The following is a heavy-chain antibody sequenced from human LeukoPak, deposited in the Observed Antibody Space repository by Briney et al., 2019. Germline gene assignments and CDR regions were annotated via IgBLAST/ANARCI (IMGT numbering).Heavy chain of an antibody. CDR1: GFTFSSYE. V-gene: IGHV3-21*05. J-gene: IGHJ4*02. Sequence: GGSLRLSCAASGFTFSSYEMNGVRQAPGKGLEWVSYISSSSSYIYYADSVKGRFTISRDNAKNSLYLQMNSLRAEDTAVYYCARDNYSRMIADWGQGTLVTVSS. CDR2: ISSSSSYI. CDR3: ARDNYSRMIAD. D-gene: IGHD1-26*01.